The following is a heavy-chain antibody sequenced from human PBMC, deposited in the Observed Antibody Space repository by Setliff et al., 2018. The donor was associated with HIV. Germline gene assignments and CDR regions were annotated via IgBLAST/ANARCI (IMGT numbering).Heavy chain of an antibody. Sequence: SETLSLTCTVSGGSISSSSYYWGWIRQPPGKGLEWLGSIYYSGKTYDNPSLKSRVTMSGDTSKNQFSLKLSSVTAADTAVYYCARAAIAAAGPGDYWGQGTLVTVSS. V-gene: IGHV4-39*07. J-gene: IGHJ4*02. CDR2: IYYSGKT. CDR1: GGSISSSSYY. D-gene: IGHD6-13*01. CDR3: ARAAIAAAGPGDY.